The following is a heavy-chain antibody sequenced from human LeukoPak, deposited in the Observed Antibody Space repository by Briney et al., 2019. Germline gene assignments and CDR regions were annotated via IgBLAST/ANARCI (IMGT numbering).Heavy chain of an antibody. V-gene: IGHV3-53*01. CDR2: IYSGGST. D-gene: IGHD3-10*01. Sequence: GGSLRLSCAASGLTVSSNYMSWVRQAPGKGLEWVSVIYSGGSTYYADSVKGRFTISRDNSKNTLYLQMNSLRAEDTAVYYCASSGGLLWFGELSVLGYWGQGALVTVPS. J-gene: IGHJ4*02. CDR3: ASSGGLLWFGELSVLGY. CDR1: GLTVSSNY.